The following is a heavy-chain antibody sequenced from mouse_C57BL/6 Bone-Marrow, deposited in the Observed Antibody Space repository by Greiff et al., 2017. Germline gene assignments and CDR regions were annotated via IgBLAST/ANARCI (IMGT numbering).Heavy chain of an antibody. D-gene: IGHD2-1*01. CDR2: INPSNGGT. V-gene: IGHV1-53*01. Sequence: VQLQQPGTELVKPGASVKLSCKASGYTFTSYWMHWVKQRPGQGLEWIGNINPSNGGTNYNEKFKSKATLTVDKSSSTAYMQLSSLTSEDAAVYYCARGYYGNFAWFAYWGQGTLVTVAA. CDR3: ARGYYGNFAWFAY. CDR1: GYTFTSYW. J-gene: IGHJ3*01.